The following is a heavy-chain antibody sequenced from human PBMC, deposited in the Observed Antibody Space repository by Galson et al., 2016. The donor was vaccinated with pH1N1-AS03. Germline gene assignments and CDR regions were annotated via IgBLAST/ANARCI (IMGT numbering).Heavy chain of an antibody. V-gene: IGHV4-38-2*01. CDR2: IYHSGST. CDR3: ARVGNYFDFWSGYSDFDY. D-gene: IGHD3-3*01. J-gene: IGHJ4*02. CDR1: GYSISSGYY. Sequence: SETLSLTCAVSGYSISSGYYWGWIRQPPGKGLEWIGSIYHSGSTYYNPSLMSRVTISVDTSKNRFSLKVTSVTAADTAVYYCARVGNYFDFWSGYSDFDYWGQGTLVTVSS.